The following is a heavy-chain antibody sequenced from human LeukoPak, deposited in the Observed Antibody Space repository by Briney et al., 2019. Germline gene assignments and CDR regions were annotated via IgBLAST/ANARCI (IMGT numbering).Heavy chain of an antibody. CDR3: ARIEDYDFWSGYYTGGFDY. CDR2: IYYSGST. Sequence: SQTLSLTCIVSGGSISSGGYYWSWIRQHPGKGLEWIGYIYYSGSTCYNPSLKSRVTISVDTSKNQFSLKLNSVTAADTAVYYCARIEDYDFWSGYYTGGFDYWGQGTLVTASS. D-gene: IGHD3-3*01. J-gene: IGHJ4*02. CDR1: GGSISSGGYY. V-gene: IGHV4-31*03.